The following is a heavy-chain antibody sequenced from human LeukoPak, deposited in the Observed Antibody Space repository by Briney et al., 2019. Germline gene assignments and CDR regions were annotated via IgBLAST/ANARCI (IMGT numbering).Heavy chain of an antibody. D-gene: IGHD2-2*03. V-gene: IGHV4-39*07. J-gene: IGHJ5*02. CDR2: IYYSGST. CDR3: ARAGYCSSTSCAHNWSDP. Sequence: SETLSLTCTVSGGSISSSSYYWGWIRQPPGKGLEWIGSIYYSGSTYYNPSLKSRVTISVDTSKNQFSLKLSSVTAADTAVYYCARAGYCSSTSCAHNWSDPWGQGTLVTVSS. CDR1: GGSISSSSYY.